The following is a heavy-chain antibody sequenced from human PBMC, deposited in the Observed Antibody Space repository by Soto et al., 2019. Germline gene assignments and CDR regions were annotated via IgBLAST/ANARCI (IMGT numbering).Heavy chain of an antibody. CDR3: AKNTTTHVSIAARPRYCYYGMDV. D-gene: IGHD6-6*01. CDR2: ISGSGGST. Sequence: GGSLRLSCAASGFTFSSYAMSWVRQAPGKGLEWVSAISGSGGSTYYADSVKGRFTISRDNSKNTLYLQMNSLRAEDTAVYYCAKNTTTHVSIAARPRYCYYGMDVWGQGTTVTVSS. J-gene: IGHJ6*02. V-gene: IGHV3-23*01. CDR1: GFTFSSYA.